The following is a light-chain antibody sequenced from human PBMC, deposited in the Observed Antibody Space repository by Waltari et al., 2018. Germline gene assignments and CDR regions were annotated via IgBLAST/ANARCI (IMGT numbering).Light chain of an antibody. CDR1: SSDVGGFNY. Sequence: QSALTQPRSVSGSPGQSVTISCTGTSSDVGGFNYVSWYQQHPGKAPNLMIYDVSKRSAGVPDRFSCSKSGNTASLTISALQADDEADYYCCSYAGSYSYVFGTGTKVTVL. CDR2: DVS. V-gene: IGLV2-11*01. CDR3: CSYAGSYSYV. J-gene: IGLJ1*01.